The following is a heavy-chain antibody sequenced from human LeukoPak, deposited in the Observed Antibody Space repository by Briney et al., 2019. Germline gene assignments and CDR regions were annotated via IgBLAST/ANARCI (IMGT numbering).Heavy chain of an antibody. D-gene: IGHD1-14*01. CDR2: ITTYSGKT. CDR3: GRVVWEPGVTGIVYYFDY. V-gene: IGHV1-18*01. J-gene: IGHJ4*02. CDR1: GYTFITYG. Sequence: GASVKVSCKASGYTFITYGIRWMRQARGQGLEWMGWITTYSGKTNFAQKLQSRVTMTTDTSTRPVYMELRSLRSDDTAVYYCGRVVWEPGVTGIVYYFDYWGQGTLVTVSS.